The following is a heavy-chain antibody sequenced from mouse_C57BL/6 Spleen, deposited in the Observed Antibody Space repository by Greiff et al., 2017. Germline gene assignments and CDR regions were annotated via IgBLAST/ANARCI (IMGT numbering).Heavy chain of an antibody. V-gene: IGHV1-61*01. CDR1: GYTFTSYW. Sequence: VQLQQPGAELVRPGSSVKLSCKASGYTFTSYWMDWVKQRPGQGLEWIGTIYPSDSETHYNQKFKDKVTLSVDKSSSTAYMQLSSLTSEDSAVYYCAIYYGSSYWYFDVWGTGTTVTVPS. D-gene: IGHD1-1*01. CDR2: IYPSDSET. CDR3: AIYYGSSYWYFDV. J-gene: IGHJ1*03.